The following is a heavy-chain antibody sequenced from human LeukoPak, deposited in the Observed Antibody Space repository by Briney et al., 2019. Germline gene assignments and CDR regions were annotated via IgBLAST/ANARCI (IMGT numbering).Heavy chain of an antibody. D-gene: IGHD3-22*01. J-gene: IGHJ4*02. Sequence: SETLSLTCTASGGSVSSDSYYWTWIRQPPGRGLEWIGYIYYTGSTNYNPSLESRVTISVDTSKNQFSLKLSSVTAADTAVYYCAREFTEWVHYYDSSGYYYFDYWGQGTLVTVSS. V-gene: IGHV4-61*01. CDR3: AREFTEWVHYYDSSGYYYFDY. CDR1: GGSVSSDSYY. CDR2: IYYTGST.